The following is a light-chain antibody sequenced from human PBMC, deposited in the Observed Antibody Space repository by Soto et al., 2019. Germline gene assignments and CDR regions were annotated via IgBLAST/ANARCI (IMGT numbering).Light chain of an antibody. V-gene: IGKV1-9*01. Sequence: IKLTQSPSLLSASVGDRVTITCRASHDISTYLAWYQQKPGKAPNLMIYEASTLQSGVPSRFSGSGSGTEFTLTISGLLPEDFATYHCQQLNTLPFTFGQGTDWRL. CDR2: EAS. J-gene: IGKJ5*01. CDR3: QQLNTLPFT. CDR1: HDISTY.